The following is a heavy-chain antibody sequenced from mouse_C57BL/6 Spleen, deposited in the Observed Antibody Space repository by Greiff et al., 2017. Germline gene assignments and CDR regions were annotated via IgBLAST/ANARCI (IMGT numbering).Heavy chain of an antibody. CDR1: GYAFSSSW. J-gene: IGHJ2*01. CDR3: ARGKDDYAFDY. Sequence: VKLQQSGPELVKPGASVKISCKASGYAFSSSWMNWVKQRPGKGLEWIGRIYPGDGDTNYNGKFKGKATLTADKSSSTAYMQLSSLTSEDSAVYFCARGKDDYAFDYWGQGTTLTVSS. D-gene: IGHD2-4*01. CDR2: IYPGDGDT. V-gene: IGHV1-82*01.